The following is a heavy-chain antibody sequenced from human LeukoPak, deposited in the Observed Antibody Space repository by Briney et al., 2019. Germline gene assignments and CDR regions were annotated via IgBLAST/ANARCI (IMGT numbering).Heavy chain of an antibody. CDR3: ARDQAGYCSGSTCP. CDR1: GFTFSDYW. Sequence: GGSLRLSCAASGFTFSDYWMHWVRQAPGKGLVWVAAINGDGSDTIYADFVRARFIISRDNVRNTVSLQMYSLRVEDTAIYYCARDQAGYCSGSTCPWGQGTQVTVSS. D-gene: IGHD2-15*01. V-gene: IGHV3-74*01. J-gene: IGHJ5*02. CDR2: INGDGSDT.